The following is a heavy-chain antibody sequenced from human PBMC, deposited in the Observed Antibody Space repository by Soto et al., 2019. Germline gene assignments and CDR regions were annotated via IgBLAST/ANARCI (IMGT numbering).Heavy chain of an antibody. CDR1: GYTFTGYY. CDR3: ARAGDGQWLVPKPLDY. D-gene: IGHD6-19*01. V-gene: IGHV1-2*04. J-gene: IGHJ4*02. Sequence: ASVKVSCKASGYTFTGYYMHWVRQAPGQGLEWMGWINPNSGGTNYAQKFQGWVTMTRDTSISTAYMELSRLRSDDTAVYYCARAGDGQWLVPKPLDYCGQGTLVTVSS. CDR2: INPNSGGT.